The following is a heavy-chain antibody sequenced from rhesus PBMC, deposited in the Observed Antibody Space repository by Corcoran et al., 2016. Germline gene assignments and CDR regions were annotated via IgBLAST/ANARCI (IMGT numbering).Heavy chain of an antibody. CDR2: ISGSRGNT. Sequence: QVQLQESGPGLVKPSETLPLTCAFSGASISDNYWSWIRQSPGRGLEWIGRISGSRGNTDYNPSLKSRVAISIDTSNNQLSLKLNDVTAADTAVYYCAKAGVATDFDYWGQGVLVTVSS. CDR1: GASISDNY. V-gene: IGHV4S2*01. D-gene: IGHD4-29*01. J-gene: IGHJ4*01. CDR3: AKAGVATDFDY.